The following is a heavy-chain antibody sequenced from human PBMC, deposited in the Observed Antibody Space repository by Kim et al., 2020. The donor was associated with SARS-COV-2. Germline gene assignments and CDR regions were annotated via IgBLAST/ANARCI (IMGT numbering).Heavy chain of an antibody. V-gene: IGHV4-34*01. CDR2: INHSGST. D-gene: IGHD2-2*01. CDR1: GGSFSGYY. CDR3: ARGGIVVVPAALGTIYYYYYYMAV. J-gene: IGHJ6*03. Sequence: SETLSLTCAVYGGSFSGYYWSWIRQPPGKGLEWIGEINHSGSTNYNPSLKSRVTISVDTSKNQFSLKLSSVTAADTAVYYCARGGIVVVPAALGTIYYYYYYMAVWGKGTTVTVSS.